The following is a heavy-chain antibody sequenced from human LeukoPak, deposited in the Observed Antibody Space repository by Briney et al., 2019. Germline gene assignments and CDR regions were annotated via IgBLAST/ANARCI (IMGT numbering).Heavy chain of an antibody. Sequence: PGGSLRLSCAASGFTFSSYSMNWVRQAPGKGLEWVSGIKWNGGSTGYADSVKGRFTISRDSAKNSLYLQMNSLRAEDTALYYCARGITMVRGARMYYYYYMDVWGKGTTVTVSS. D-gene: IGHD3-10*01. J-gene: IGHJ6*03. CDR2: IKWNGGST. CDR3: ARGITMVRGARMYYYYYMDV. V-gene: IGHV3-20*04. CDR1: GFTFSSYS.